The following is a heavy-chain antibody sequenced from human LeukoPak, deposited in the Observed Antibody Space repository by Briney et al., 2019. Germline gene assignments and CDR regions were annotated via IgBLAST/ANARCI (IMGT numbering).Heavy chain of an antibody. V-gene: IGHV1-2*02. CDR2: INANIVVT. CDR3: TRDRCSSTSCYTRPPSYYFDT. J-gene: IGHJ4*02. Sequence: ASVKVSCMPSGYTVTGYYMQWVRQAPRQRIDWMGWINANIVVTTYAQKFQGRVTMTRDTSISTAYMDLSRLISDDTAVSYCTRDRCSSTSCYTRPPSYYFDTWGQGTLVTVSP. CDR1: GYTVTGYY. D-gene: IGHD2-2*02.